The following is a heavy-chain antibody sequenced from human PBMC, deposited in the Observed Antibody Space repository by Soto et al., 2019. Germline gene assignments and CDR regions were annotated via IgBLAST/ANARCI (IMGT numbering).Heavy chain of an antibody. D-gene: IGHD3-3*01. CDR3: ARESLESYDFHGVTLDY. V-gene: IGHV1-2*04. CDR2: INPNSGGT. CDR1: GYTFTGYY. J-gene: IGHJ4*02. Sequence: ASVKVSCKASGYTFTGYYMHWVRQAPGQGLEWMGWINPNSGGTNYAQKFQGWVTMTRDTSISTAYMELSRLRSDDTAVYYCARESLESYDFHGVTLDYWGQGTLVTVSS.